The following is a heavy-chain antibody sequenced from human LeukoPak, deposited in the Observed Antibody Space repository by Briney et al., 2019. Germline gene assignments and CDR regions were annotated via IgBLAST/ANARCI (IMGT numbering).Heavy chain of an antibody. J-gene: IGHJ4*02. D-gene: IGHD5-18*01. V-gene: IGHV3-21*01. Sequence: GGSLRLSCAASGFTFSSYSMNWVRKAPGKGLEWVSSISSSSSYIYYADSVKGRFTISRDNAKNSLYLQMNSLRAEDTAVYYCAREQLWLLTDYWGQGTLVTVSS. CDR1: GFTFSSYS. CDR2: ISSSSSYI. CDR3: AREQLWLLTDY.